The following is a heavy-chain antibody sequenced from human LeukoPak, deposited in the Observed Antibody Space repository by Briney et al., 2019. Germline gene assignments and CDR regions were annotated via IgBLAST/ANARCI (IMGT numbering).Heavy chain of an antibody. D-gene: IGHD1-26*01. CDR2: IDHSGNT. J-gene: IGHJ4*02. CDR1: GGSISSTGYY. Sequence: SETLSLTCTVSGGSISSTGYYWGWIRQPPGKGLEWIGSIDHSGNTYYGPSLKSRATISADTSKNQFSLKVSSVTAADTAVYYCARDLGRWDTDYWGQGALVTVSS. CDR3: ARDLGRWDTDY. V-gene: IGHV4-39*07.